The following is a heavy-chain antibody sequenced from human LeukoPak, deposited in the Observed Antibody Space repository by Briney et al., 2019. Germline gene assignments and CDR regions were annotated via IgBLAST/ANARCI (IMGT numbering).Heavy chain of an antibody. J-gene: IGHJ4*02. CDR2: IGYNGSKK. CDR3: ARQMTTTRLFDS. V-gene: IGHV3-30*04. CDR1: GFSFSDYV. Sequence: GRSVRVSCAASGFSFSDYVFHWVRQSPDKGLEWVALIGYNGSKKYYSDSVQGRFTISRDNSKNTLFLEMNSLRGDDSAVYYCARQMTTTRLFDSWGQGTMVIVSS. D-gene: IGHD1-14*01.